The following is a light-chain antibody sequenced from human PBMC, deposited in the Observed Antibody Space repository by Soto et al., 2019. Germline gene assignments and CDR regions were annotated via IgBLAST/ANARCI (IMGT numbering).Light chain of an antibody. CDR2: GAS. Sequence: EIVMPQSPATLSVSPGERATLSCRASQRISINLAWYQQKPGQAPRLLIYGASTRATGIPARFSGSGSETEFSLTISSLQSEDSAVYCCHHYNNCPPYTFGQGTKLEIK. V-gene: IGKV3-15*01. J-gene: IGKJ2*01. CDR3: HHYNNCPPYT. CDR1: QRISIN.